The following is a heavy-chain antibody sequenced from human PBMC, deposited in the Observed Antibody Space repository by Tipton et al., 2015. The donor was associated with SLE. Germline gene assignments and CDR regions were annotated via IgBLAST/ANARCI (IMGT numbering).Heavy chain of an antibody. CDR2: IYSGGST. CDR1: GFTVSSNY. D-gene: IGHD3-10*01. CDR3: AKGSQSFTMVRGVKRYDWYFDL. Sequence: SLRLSCAASGFTVSSNYMSRVRQAPGKGLEWVSVIYSGGSTYYADSVKGRFTISRDNSKNTLYLQMNSLRAEDTAVYYCAKGSQSFTMVRGVKRYDWYFDLWCRGTLVTVSS. V-gene: IGHV3-53*01. J-gene: IGHJ2*01.